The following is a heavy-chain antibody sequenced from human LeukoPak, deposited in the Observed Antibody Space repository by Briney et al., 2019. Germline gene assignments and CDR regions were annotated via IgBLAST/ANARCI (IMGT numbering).Heavy chain of an antibody. CDR3: ARLEDGYNLPVGFDY. CDR2: IDPSGGGT. CDR1: GYTFTRNY. V-gene: IGHV1-46*01. Sequence: GASVKVSCKASGYTFTRNYINWLRQAPGQGLEWTGMIDPSGGGTAYAQKFQDRVTMTSDTSTSTVYMELRSLRSDDTAVYFCARLEDGYNLPVGFDYWGQGTLVTVSS. J-gene: IGHJ4*02. D-gene: IGHD5-24*01.